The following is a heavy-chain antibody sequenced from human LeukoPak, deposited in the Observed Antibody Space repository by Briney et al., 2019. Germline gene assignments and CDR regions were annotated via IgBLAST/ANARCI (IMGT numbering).Heavy chain of an antibody. Sequence: SETLSLTCTVSGGSISSDNYYWGWIRQPPGKGLEWIGSIYYSGTTYYNASLKSQVSISIDTSKNQFSLRLTSVTAADTAVYYCARQTGSGLFTLPGGQGTLVTVSS. CDR2: IYYSGTT. CDR3: ARQTGSGLFTLP. CDR1: GGSISSDNYY. J-gene: IGHJ4*02. V-gene: IGHV4-39*01. D-gene: IGHD3/OR15-3a*01.